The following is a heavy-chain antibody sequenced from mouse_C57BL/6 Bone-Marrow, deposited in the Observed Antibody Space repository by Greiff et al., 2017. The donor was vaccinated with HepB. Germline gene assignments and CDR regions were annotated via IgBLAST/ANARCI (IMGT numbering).Heavy chain of an antibody. J-gene: IGHJ2*01. D-gene: IGHD1-1*01. CDR1: GFTFKGYY. CDR3: ARRVEECYFDC. V-gene: IGHV14-2*01. CDR2: IYPEDGDT. Sequence: EVQLQQSGAELVKPGASVKLSCKASGFTFKGYYMNWVKQRTEQGLEWIGRIYPEDGDTKYDTKFQGKATLTADKSSSTAYLQLSSLTSEDTAVYYCARRVEECYFDCWGQGATLTVSS.